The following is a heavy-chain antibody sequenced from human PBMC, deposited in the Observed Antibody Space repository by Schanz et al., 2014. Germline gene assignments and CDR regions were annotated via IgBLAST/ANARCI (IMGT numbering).Heavy chain of an antibody. Sequence: QLVGSGGGLIQPGGPLRLSCTASGFAFSSYSMNWIRQAPGKGLEWVSYISSSGTTIYYADSVKGRFTISRDNAKNSLFLQMNSLRAEDTAVYYCAREEGWGIAAAGPKHYYYGMDVWGQGTTVTVSS. V-gene: IGHV3-48*01. J-gene: IGHJ6*02. CDR3: AREEGWGIAAAGPKHYYYGMDV. CDR1: GFAFSSYS. D-gene: IGHD6-13*01. CDR2: ISSSGTTI.